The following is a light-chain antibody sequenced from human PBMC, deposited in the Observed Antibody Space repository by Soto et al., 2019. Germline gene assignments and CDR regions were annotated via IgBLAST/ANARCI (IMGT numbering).Light chain of an antibody. V-gene: IGLV2-14*01. CDR3: SSYTSSSTYV. CDR1: SSDVGGYNY. J-gene: IGLJ1*01. Sequence: QSVLTQPASVAGSLGQSITISCTGTSSDVGGYNYVSWYQQLPGKAPRLMIYEVSNRPSGVSNRFSGSKSGNTASLTISGLQAGDEADYYCSSYTSSSTYVFGTGTKVTVL. CDR2: EVS.